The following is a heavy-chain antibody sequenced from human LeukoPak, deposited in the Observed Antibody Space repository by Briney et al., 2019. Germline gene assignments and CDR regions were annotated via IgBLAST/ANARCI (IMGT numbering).Heavy chain of an antibody. D-gene: IGHD6-19*01. CDR1: GFTFDDYA. CDR3: AKADTIAVAGTIDY. CDR2: ISWNSGSI. Sequence: GRSLRLSCAASGFTFDDYAMHWVRQAPGKGLEWVSGISWNSGSIDYADSVKDRFTISRDNAKNSLYLQMNSLRAEDMALYYCAKADTIAVAGTIDYWGQGTLVTVSS. J-gene: IGHJ4*02. V-gene: IGHV3-9*03.